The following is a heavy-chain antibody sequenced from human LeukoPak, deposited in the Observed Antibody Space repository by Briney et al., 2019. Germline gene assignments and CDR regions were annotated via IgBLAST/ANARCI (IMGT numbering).Heavy chain of an antibody. J-gene: IGHJ4*02. CDR2: IYYSGST. Sequence: PSETLSLTCTVSGGSISSYYWSWIRQPPGKELEWIGYIYYSGSTNYNPSLKSRVTISVDTSKNQFSLKLSSVTDADTAVYYCARVHYDSSGYPLLYYFDYWGQGTLVTASS. CDR3: ARVHYDSSGYPLLYYFDY. CDR1: GGSISSYY. V-gene: IGHV4-59*01. D-gene: IGHD3-22*01.